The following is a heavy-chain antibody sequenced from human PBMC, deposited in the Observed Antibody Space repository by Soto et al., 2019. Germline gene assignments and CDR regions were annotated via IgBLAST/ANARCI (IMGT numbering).Heavy chain of an antibody. CDR3: ARVPTIVVVPAAATYYYMDV. D-gene: IGHD2-2*01. J-gene: IGHJ6*03. CDR1: GGTFSSYT. CDR2: IIPILGIA. V-gene: IGHV1-69*02. Sequence: QVQLVQSGAEVKKPGSSVKVSCKASGGTFSSYTISWVRQAPGQGLEWMGRIIPILGIANYAQKFQGRVTITADKSTSTDYMELSSLRSEDTAVYYCARVPTIVVVPAAATYYYMDVWGKGTTVTVSS.